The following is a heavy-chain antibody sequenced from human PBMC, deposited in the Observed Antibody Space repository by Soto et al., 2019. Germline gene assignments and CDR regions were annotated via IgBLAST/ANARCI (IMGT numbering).Heavy chain of an antibody. CDR2: INHSGST. V-gene: IGHV4-34*01. CDR1: GGSFSGYY. J-gene: IGHJ5*02. Sequence: QVQLQQWGAGLLKPSETLSLTCAVYGGSFSGYYWSWIRQPPGKGLEWIGEINHSGSTNYNPSIKSRVTISVDTSKHQFSLKLSSVTAADTAVYYCARVSDRAAAPFPHGFDPWGQGTLVTVSS. CDR3: ARVSDRAAAPFPHGFDP. D-gene: IGHD2-2*01.